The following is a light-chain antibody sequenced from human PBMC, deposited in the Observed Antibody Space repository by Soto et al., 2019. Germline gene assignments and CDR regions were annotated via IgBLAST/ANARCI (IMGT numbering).Light chain of an antibody. J-gene: IGLJ3*02. Sequence: QSALTQSASVSGSPGQSITISCTGSSSDIGSYPYVAWYQHHPGKVPKLIIYEVTHRPSGVSSRFSGSKSGNTASLTISGLQAEDEADYYCTSYTTTSTTFGGGTKVTVL. CDR1: SSDIGSYPY. CDR2: EVT. CDR3: TSYTTTSTT. V-gene: IGLV2-14*01.